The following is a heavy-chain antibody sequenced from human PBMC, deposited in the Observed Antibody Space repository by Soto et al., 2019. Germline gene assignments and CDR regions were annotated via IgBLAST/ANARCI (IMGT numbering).Heavy chain of an antibody. V-gene: IGHV3-23*01. D-gene: IGHD3-16*02. CDR3: AKVKDIGITFGGVIVPPDY. CDR1: GFTFSSYA. J-gene: IGHJ4*02. CDR2: ISGSGGST. Sequence: GGSLRLSCAASGFTFSSYAMSWVRQAPGKGLEWVSAISGSGGSTYYADSVKGRVTISRDNSKNTLYLQMNSLRAEDTVVYYCAKVKDIGITFGGVIVPPDYWGQGTLVTVSS.